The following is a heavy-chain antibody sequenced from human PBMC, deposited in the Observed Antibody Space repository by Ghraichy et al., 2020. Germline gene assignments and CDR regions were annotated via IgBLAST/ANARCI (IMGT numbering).Heavy chain of an antibody. Sequence: GGSLRLSCAASGFTFSSYSMNWVRQAPGKGLEWVSYISSSSSTIYYADSVKGRFTISRDNAKNSLYLQMNSLRAEDTAVYYCARSRGEGVVVPAASDAFDIWGQGTMVTVSS. D-gene: IGHD2-2*01. CDR3: ARSRGEGVVVPAASDAFDI. V-gene: IGHV3-48*01. CDR1: GFTFSSYS. J-gene: IGHJ3*02. CDR2: ISSSSSTI.